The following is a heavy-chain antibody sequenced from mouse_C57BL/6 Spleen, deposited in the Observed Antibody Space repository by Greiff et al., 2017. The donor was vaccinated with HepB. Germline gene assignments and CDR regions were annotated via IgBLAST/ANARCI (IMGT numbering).Heavy chain of an antibody. J-gene: IGHJ3*01. CDR2: IYPRDGST. D-gene: IGHD5-5*01. V-gene: IGHV1-78*01. Sequence: QVQLQQSDAELVKPGASVKISCKVSGYTFTDHTIHWMKQRPEQGLEWIGYIYPRDGSTKYNEKFKGKATLTADKSSSTAYMQLNSLTYVDSAVYFCARRGDCYLAWFAYWGQGTLVTVSA. CDR1: GYTFTDHT. CDR3: ARRGDCYLAWFAY.